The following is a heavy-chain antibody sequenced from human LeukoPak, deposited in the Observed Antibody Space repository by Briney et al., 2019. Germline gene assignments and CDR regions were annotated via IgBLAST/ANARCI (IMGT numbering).Heavy chain of an antibody. CDR2: IYPVDFDT. Sequence: GESLKISCKGSGFSFTNYWIGWVRQMPGKGLKWMGSIYPVDFDTRYSPSFQGQVTISADKSISTAYLQWSSLKASDTAMYYCARGYCSGDPCYLDYWGQGTLVTVSS. J-gene: IGHJ4*02. D-gene: IGHD2-15*01. CDR3: ARGYCSGDPCYLDY. CDR1: GFSFTNYW. V-gene: IGHV5-51*01.